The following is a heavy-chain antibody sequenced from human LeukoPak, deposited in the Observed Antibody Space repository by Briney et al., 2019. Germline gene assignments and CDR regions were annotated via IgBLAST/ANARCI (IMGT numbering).Heavy chain of an antibody. Sequence: GGSLRLSCAASGFTFSNYGIHWVRQAPGKGLQWVTFIRYDGSNKYYADSVKGRFTISRDNSKNTLYLQMNSLRAEDTAVYYCAKDRSFTMIEVAIDYWGQGTLVTVSS. CDR3: AKDRSFTMIEVAIDY. V-gene: IGHV3-30*02. J-gene: IGHJ4*02. D-gene: IGHD3-22*01. CDR2: IRYDGSNK. CDR1: GFTFSNYG.